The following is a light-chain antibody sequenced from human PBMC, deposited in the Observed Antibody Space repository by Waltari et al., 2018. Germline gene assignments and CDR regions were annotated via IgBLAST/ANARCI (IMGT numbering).Light chain of an antibody. CDR2: AVS. CDR1: NSHVGGYHL. V-gene: IGLV2-14*01. J-gene: IGLJ1*01. CDR3: GSYASSNTHV. Sequence: QSALTQPASVSGPPGQSIPISCAGPNSHVGGYHLVPWYQQHPGKAPKLLILAVSRRPSGVSNRFSGSKSGNTASLTISGLQAEDEAEYYCGSYASSNTHVFGAGTKVTVL.